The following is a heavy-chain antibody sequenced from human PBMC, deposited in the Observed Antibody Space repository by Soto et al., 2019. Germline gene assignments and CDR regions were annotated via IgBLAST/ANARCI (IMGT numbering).Heavy chain of an antibody. CDR1: GDSVSRNSAA. D-gene: IGHD3-22*01. CDR2: TYYRSKWYN. CDR3: ASEVPYYDSSPYFSHFYGMDV. V-gene: IGHV6-1*01. Sequence: SQALSLTCAVSGDSVSRNSAAWNWIRQSPSRGLEWLGRTYYRSKWYNDYAVYVKSRISINPDTSKNQFSLQLNSVTPEDTAVYYCASEVPYYDSSPYFSHFYGMDVWGQGTTVTVSS. J-gene: IGHJ6*02.